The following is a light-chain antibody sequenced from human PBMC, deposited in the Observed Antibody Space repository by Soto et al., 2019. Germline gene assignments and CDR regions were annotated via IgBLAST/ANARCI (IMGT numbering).Light chain of an antibody. J-gene: IGKJ4*01. V-gene: IGKV3-11*01. CDR2: DAS. CDR3: QQRTNSPPVT. Sequence: EIVLTQSPATLSLSLGETATLSCRASQSVGSYLAWYQQKPGQAPRLLIYDASTRATGIPARFSGSGSETDFTLTISSLEPEDFAVYYCQQRTNSPPVTFGGGTKVEIK. CDR1: QSVGSY.